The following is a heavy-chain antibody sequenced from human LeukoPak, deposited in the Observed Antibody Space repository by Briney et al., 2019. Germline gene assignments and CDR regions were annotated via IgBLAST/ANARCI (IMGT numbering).Heavy chain of an antibody. D-gene: IGHD4-17*01. CDR1: GGSISSGDYY. CDR3: ASVPSRRNDYGDYQNWFDP. Sequence: SQTLSLTCTVSGGSISSGDYYWSWIRQPPGKGLEWIGYIYYSGSTYYNPSLRSRVTISVGTSKNQFSLKLSSVTAADTAVYYCASVPSRRNDYGDYQNWFDPWGQGTLVTVSS. CDR2: IYYSGST. J-gene: IGHJ5*02. V-gene: IGHV4-30-4*01.